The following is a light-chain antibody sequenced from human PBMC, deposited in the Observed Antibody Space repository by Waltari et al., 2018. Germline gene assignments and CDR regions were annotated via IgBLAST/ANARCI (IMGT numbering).Light chain of an antibody. CDR1: QSVNNY. V-gene: IGKV3-20*01. Sequence: EIVLTQSPGTVSLSAGERATISCRASQSVNNYLAWFQQKPGQAPRLLIHGASSRAAGIPDRISGSGSGTDFTLTISGLEPQDFAVYYCQQYSSSPLTFGPGTKVDIK. J-gene: IGKJ3*01. CDR2: GAS. CDR3: QQYSSSPLT.